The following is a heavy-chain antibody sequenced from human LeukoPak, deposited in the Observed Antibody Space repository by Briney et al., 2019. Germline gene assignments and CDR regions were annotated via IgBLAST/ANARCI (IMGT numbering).Heavy chain of an antibody. CDR3: VEDVVVIVAAKPGI. D-gene: IGHD2-15*01. V-gene: IGHV3-23*01. J-gene: IGHJ4*02. CDR2: ISGTGDST. CDR1: GFSFSTYA. Sequence: GGSLRLSCAASGFSFSTYAMGWVRQAPGKGLEWVSSISGTGDSTYYADAVKGRFTISRDNSKNTLYQQMNSLRAENTAVYYCVEDVVVIVAAKPGIWGQGTLVTVSS.